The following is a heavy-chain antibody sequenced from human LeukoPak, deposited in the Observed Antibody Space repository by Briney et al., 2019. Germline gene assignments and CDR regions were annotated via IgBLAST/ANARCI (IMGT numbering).Heavy chain of an antibody. J-gene: IGHJ6*03. D-gene: IGHD3-22*01. CDR1: GFTFSSYA. Sequence: GGSLRLSCAASGFTFSSYAMSWVLQAPGKGLEWVSAISGSGGSTYYADSVKGRFSISRDNSRKTLYLQMNSLRAEDTAVYYCARLNSELYYYDSSGHYYYYYMDVWGKGTTVTASS. CDR3: ARLNSELYYYDSSGHYYYYYMDV. V-gene: IGHV3-23*01. CDR2: ISGSGGST.